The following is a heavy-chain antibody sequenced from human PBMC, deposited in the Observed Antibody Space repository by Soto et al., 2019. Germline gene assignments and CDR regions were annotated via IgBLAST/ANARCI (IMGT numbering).Heavy chain of an antibody. CDR1: GQNFRDCG. D-gene: IGHD6-19*01. CDR3: ARDGWGSNWFYEV. Sequence: GGSLRLSCVTSGQNFRDCGMHWVRQAPGEGPEWVAVISYDGTKTFYADSVKGRFTISRDNSKKTLYLDMNNLRAEDTAVYFCARDGWGSNWFYEVWGRGSLVTVSS. CDR2: ISYDGTKT. V-gene: IGHV3-30*03. J-gene: IGHJ2*01.